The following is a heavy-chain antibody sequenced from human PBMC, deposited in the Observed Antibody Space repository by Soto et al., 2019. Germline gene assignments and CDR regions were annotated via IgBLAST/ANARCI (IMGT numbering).Heavy chain of an antibody. D-gene: IGHD4-17*01. Sequence: SETLSLTCTVSGASVSSGDYYWSSIRQSPGKGLEWIGYISYSGDSYYNPSLKGRLTISIDXSKNQFSLILNSVTVADTAIYYCVGTGTTDDYWARGTLVT. CDR1: GASVSSGDYY. CDR3: VGTGTTDDY. CDR2: ISYSGDS. V-gene: IGHV4-30-4*01. J-gene: IGHJ4*02.